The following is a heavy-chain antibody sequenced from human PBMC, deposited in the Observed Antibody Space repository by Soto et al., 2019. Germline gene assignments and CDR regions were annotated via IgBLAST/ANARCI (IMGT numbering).Heavy chain of an antibody. D-gene: IGHD6-13*01. CDR3: ARDQSWYTLTGIAAAGHDAFDI. CDR2: INPSGGST. CDR1: GYTFTSYY. Sequence: VASVKVSCKASGYTFTSYYMHWVRQAPGQGLEWMGIINPSGGSTSYAQKFQGRVTMTRDTSTSTVYMELSSLRSEDTAVYYCARDQSWYTLTGIAAAGHDAFDIWGQGTMVTVSS. V-gene: IGHV1-46*01. J-gene: IGHJ3*02.